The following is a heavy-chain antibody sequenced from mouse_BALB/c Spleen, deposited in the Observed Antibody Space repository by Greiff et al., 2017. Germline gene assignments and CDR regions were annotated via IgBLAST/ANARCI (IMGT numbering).Heavy chain of an antibody. V-gene: IGHV5-6-5*01. J-gene: IGHJ4*01. CDR3: ARGLGNYDAMDY. CDR1: GFTFSSYA. D-gene: IGHD2-1*01. Sequence: EVQVVESGGGLVKPGGSLKLSCAASGFTFSSYAMSWVRQTPEKRLEWVASISSGGSTYYPDSVKGRFTISRDNARNILYLQMSSLRSEDTAMYYCARGLGNYDAMDYWGQGTSVTVSS. CDR2: ISSGGST.